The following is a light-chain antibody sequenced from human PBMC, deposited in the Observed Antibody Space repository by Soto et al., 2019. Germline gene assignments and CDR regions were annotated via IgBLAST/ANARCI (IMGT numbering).Light chain of an antibody. Sequence: ALTQPASVSGSPGQSITISCTGTSSDVGGYNYVSWYQQHPGKAPKVMIYEVSNRPSGVSNRFSASKSGNTASLTISGLQVEDEADYYCSSFTSSGTRVFGTGTKVTVL. J-gene: IGLJ1*01. V-gene: IGLV2-14*01. CDR1: SSDVGGYNY. CDR3: SSFTSSGTRV. CDR2: EVS.